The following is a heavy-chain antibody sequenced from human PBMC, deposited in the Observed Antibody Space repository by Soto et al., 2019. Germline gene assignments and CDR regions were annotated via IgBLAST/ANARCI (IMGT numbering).Heavy chain of an antibody. J-gene: IGHJ6*03. V-gene: IGHV6-1*01. CDR1: GDSVSSNSAG. D-gene: IGHD5-12*01. CDR2: TYYKSKWSN. CDR3: ARGSWDDVSGHYYMDV. Sequence: QVPLQLSGPGLMEPSQTLSLTCAISGDSVSSNSAGWNWVRQTPSRGRAWLGRTYYKSKWSNNYAVSVKSRITVNPDTSQNQFSLHLDAVTPEDTAGYFCARGSWDDVSGHYYMDVWGNCTTVTVSS.